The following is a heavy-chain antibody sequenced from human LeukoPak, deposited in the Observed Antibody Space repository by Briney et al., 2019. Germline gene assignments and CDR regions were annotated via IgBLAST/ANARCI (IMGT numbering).Heavy chain of an antibody. CDR3: ARGTSAAGNPYYYYYYGMDV. CDR1: GYTFTGYY. CDR2: INPNSGGT. D-gene: IGHD6-13*01. V-gene: IGHV1-2*02. Sequence: GASVKVSCKASGYTFTGYYMHWVRQAPGQGLEWMGWINPNSGGTNYAQKFQGRVTMTRDTSISTAYMELSRLRSDDTAVYYCARGTSAAGNPYYYYYYGMDVWGRGTTVTVSS. J-gene: IGHJ6*02.